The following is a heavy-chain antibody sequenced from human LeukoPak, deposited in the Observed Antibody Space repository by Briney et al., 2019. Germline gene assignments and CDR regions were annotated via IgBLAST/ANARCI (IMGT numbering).Heavy chain of an antibody. V-gene: IGHV3-33*01. CDR2: IWYDGSKT. CDR3: ARAAFSPSPDY. CDR1: GFSFSRYG. Sequence: GGSLRLSCAASGFSFSRYGMHWVRQAPGKGLEWVAFIWYDGSKTLYADSVKGRFTISRDNAKNSLYLQMNSLSAEDTAVYYCARAAFSPSPDYWGQGTLVTVSS. J-gene: IGHJ4*02. D-gene: IGHD6-6*01.